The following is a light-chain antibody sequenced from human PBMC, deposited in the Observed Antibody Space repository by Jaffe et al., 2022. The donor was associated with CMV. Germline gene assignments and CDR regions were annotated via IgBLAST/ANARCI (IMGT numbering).Light chain of an antibody. V-gene: IGKV4-1*01. CDR3: QQFYTAPVT. CDR1: QSVLHSSDNKNY. CDR2: WAS. Sequence: DIVMTQSPDSLAVSLGERATINCKSSQSVLHSSDNKNYLAWFQHKPGQPPKLLIYWASTRESGVPDRFSGSGSGTDFTLTISSLQAEDVAVYYCQQFYTAPVTFGGGTKVEIK. J-gene: IGKJ4*01.